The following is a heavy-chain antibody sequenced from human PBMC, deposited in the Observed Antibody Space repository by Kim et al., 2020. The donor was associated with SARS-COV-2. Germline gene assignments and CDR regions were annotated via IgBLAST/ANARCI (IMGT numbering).Heavy chain of an antibody. CDR2: INHSGST. D-gene: IGHD1-26*01. V-gene: IGHV4-34*01. CDR1: GGSFSGYY. Sequence: SETLSLTCAVYGGSFSGYYWSWIRQPPGKGLEWIGEINHSGSTNYNPSLKSRVTISVDTSKNQFSLKLSSVTAADTAVYYCARARLGEWELLDAFDIWGQGTMVTVSS. CDR3: ARARLGEWELLDAFDI. J-gene: IGHJ3*02.